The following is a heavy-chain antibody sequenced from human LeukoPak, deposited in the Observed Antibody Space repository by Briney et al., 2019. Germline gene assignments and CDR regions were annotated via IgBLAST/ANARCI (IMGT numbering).Heavy chain of an antibody. V-gene: IGHV3-23*01. J-gene: IGHJ4*02. D-gene: IGHD2-21*01. Sequence: GGSLRPSCAASGFTFLNYVMTWVRQAPGKGLEWVSGISGSGSSTYYADSVKGRFTISRDNSKNTLYLQMNSLSAEDTAVYYCAKSDDSDYWGQGTLVTVSS. CDR1: GFTFLNYV. CDR3: AKSDDSDY. CDR2: ISGSGSST.